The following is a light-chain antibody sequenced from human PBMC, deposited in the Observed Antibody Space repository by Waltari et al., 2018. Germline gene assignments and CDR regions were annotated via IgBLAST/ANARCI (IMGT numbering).Light chain of an antibody. V-gene: IGLV2-11*01. CDR1: NSDVGGYDY. CDR3: QSYDNSLRGSLW. Sequence: QSALTQPRSVSGSPGQSVTISCTGTNSDVGGYDYVSWYQQHPGKAPKLMIYDVSKRPSGVPDRFAGSKAGNTASLTISGLQTEDEGDYYCQSYDNSLRGSLWFGGGTKVTV. J-gene: IGLJ3*02. CDR2: DVS.